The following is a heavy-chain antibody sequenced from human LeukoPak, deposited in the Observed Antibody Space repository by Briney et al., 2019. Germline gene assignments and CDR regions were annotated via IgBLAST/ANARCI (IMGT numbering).Heavy chain of an antibody. D-gene: IGHD6-13*01. Sequence: GGSLRLSCAVSGFAFGSEAMSWVRQSPARGLEWVASISPGGGTTYYADSVKGRFTISRDNSKNTLYLQMNSLRAEDTAVYYCARDWRSSSQYFQHWGQGTLVTVSS. CDR3: ARDWRSSSQYFQH. J-gene: IGHJ1*01. CDR1: GFAFGSEA. CDR2: ISPGGGTT. V-gene: IGHV3-23*01.